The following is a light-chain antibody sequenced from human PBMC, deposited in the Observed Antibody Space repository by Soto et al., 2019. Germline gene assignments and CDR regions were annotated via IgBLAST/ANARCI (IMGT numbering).Light chain of an antibody. Sequence: QSALTQPASVSGSPGQSITISCTGTGRDVGSYNLVSWYQHHPGKAPKLMIYEGSKRPSGVSNRFSGSKSGNTASLTISGLQAEDEADYYCCSYAGSSTWVFGGGTKVTVL. CDR1: GRDVGSYNL. CDR2: EGS. J-gene: IGLJ3*02. V-gene: IGLV2-23*01. CDR3: CSYAGSSTWV.